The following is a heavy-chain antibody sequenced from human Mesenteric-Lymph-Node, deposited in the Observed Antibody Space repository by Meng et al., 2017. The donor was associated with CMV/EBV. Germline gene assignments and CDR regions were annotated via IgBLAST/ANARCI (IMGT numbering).Heavy chain of an antibody. Sequence: QVQIHHGGAGLLKSSETLSLTCAVYGGSFSGYYWSWYRKPPGKGLEWIGEINHSGSTKYNPSLKSRVTISVDTSKNQFSLKLSSVTAADTAVYYCARHQRWLKSEGGFNYWGQGTLVTVSS. CDR3: ARHQRWLKSEGGFNY. J-gene: IGHJ4*02. CDR1: GGSFSGYY. D-gene: IGHD4-23*01. V-gene: IGHV4-34*01. CDR2: INHSGST.